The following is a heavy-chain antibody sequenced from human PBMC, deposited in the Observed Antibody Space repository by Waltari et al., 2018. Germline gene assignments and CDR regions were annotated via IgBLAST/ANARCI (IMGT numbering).Heavy chain of an antibody. CDR3: ARGRINHTANWFDP. J-gene: IGHJ5*02. D-gene: IGHD3-10*01. CDR1: NGSITTFF. Sequence: QVQLQESGPGQVKPSETLSLTCTVSNGSITTFFWNWIRQSPGKGLAWIGYIYYSGRADYTPSLKSRVTISVDTAKNQVSLRLNSVTAADTGVYYCARGRINHTANWFDPWGQGTLVTVSS. CDR2: IYYSGRA. V-gene: IGHV4-59*01.